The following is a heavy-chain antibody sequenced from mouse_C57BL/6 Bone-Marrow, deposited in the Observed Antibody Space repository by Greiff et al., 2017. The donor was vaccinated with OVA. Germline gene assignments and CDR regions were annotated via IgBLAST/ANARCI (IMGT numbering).Heavy chain of an antibody. D-gene: IGHD2-12*01. CDR2: IHPNSGST. Sequence: VQLQQPGAELVKPGASVKLSCKASGYTFTSYWMHWVKQRPGQGLEWIGMIHPNSGSTNYNEKFKSKATLTVDKSSSTAYMQLSSLTSEDSAVYDWARAYDSPYAMDYWGQGTSVTVSA. CDR1: GYTFTSYW. CDR3: ARAYDSPYAMDY. V-gene: IGHV1-64*01. J-gene: IGHJ4*01.